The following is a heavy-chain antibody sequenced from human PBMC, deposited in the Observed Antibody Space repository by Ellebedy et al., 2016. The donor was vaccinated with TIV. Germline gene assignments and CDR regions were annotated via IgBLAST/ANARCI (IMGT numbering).Heavy chain of an antibody. D-gene: IGHD3-10*01. J-gene: IGHJ4*02. V-gene: IGHV3-74*01. CDR2: INSDGSTI. CDR3: ARAHY. CDR1: GFTFSDYW. Sequence: GESLKISCAASGFTFSDYWMHWVRQVPGKGLQWVSRINSDGSTIYYADSVKGRFTISRDNAKDTLFLQMNSLRVEDTAVYYCARAHYWGQGTLVTVSS.